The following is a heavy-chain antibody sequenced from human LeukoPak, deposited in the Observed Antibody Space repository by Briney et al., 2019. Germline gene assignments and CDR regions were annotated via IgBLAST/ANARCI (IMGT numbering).Heavy chain of an antibody. CDR3: ARLSGSGGWYPWAFDI. CDR2: LYYTGSA. V-gene: IGHV4-59*08. CDR1: VGPISSSY. D-gene: IGHD6-19*01. J-gene: IGHJ3*02. Sequence: SETLSLTCTVSVGPISSSYWRWIPQPPGKGLEWIGYLYYTGSAYHNPSLKSRVTISVDTSKNHFSLKLSSVTAADTAVYYCARLSGSGGWYPWAFDIWGQGTMVAVSS.